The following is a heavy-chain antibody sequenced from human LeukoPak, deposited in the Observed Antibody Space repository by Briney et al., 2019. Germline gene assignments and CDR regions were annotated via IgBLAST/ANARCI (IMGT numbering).Heavy chain of an antibody. CDR2: IYHSGST. CDR3: ARDRGESSSSKFDP. Sequence: SETLSLTCTVSGYSISSGCYWGWIRQPPGKGLEWIGSIYHSGSTYYNPSLKSRVTISVDTSKNQFSLKLSSVTAADTAVYYCARDRGESSSSKFDPWGQGTLVAVSS. V-gene: IGHV4-38-2*02. D-gene: IGHD6-13*01. J-gene: IGHJ5*02. CDR1: GYSISSGCY.